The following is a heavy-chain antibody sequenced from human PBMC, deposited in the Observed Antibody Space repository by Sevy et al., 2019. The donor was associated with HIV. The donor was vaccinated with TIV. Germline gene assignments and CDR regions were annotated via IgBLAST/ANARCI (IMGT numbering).Heavy chain of an antibody. D-gene: IGHD5-12*01. CDR2: IHYTGGT. J-gene: IGHJ4*02. V-gene: IGHV4-30-4*01. CDR3: ASKRGYNNGPFDY. Sequence: SETLSLTCTVSGGSISSSDSYWSWIRQPPGKGLEWIRYIHYTGGTYYNPFLKSPVAMSLDTSEKQFSRKLTFLTAADNAVYDCASKRGYNNGPFDYWGQGTLVTVSS. CDR1: GGSISSSDSY.